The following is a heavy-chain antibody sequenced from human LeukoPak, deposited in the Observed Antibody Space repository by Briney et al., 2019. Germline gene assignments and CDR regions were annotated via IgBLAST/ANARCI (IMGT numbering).Heavy chain of an antibody. J-gene: IGHJ6*03. CDR1: GVSISSSNSY. CDR2: IYYSGST. V-gene: IGHV4-39*07. D-gene: IGHD5-18*01. Sequence: SETLSLTCTVSGVSISSSNSYWGWIRQPPGKGLEWIGSIYYSGSTNYNPSLKSRVTISVDTSKNQFSLKLSSVTAADTAVYYCARGRRDTAMIIYYYYYYMDVWGKGTTVTISS. CDR3: ARGRRDTAMIIYYYYYYMDV.